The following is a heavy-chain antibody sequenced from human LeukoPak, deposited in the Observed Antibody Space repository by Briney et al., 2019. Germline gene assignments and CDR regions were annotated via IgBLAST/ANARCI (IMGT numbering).Heavy chain of an antibody. Sequence: GGSLRLSCETAGLTFSSYVMHWVRRTPGKGLVWVSRISHDGIISYADSVKGRFTISRDNAKNTLILQMNSLRVEDTAVYYCARDWVYKIDYWGRGTLVTVSS. J-gene: IGHJ4*02. V-gene: IGHV3-74*01. D-gene: IGHD5-24*01. CDR1: GLTFSSYV. CDR3: ARDWVYKIDY. CDR2: ISHDGII.